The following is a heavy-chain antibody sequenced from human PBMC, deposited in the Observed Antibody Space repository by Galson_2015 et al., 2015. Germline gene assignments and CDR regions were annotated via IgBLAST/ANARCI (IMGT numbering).Heavy chain of an antibody. V-gene: IGHV1-69*13. CDR3: ARDTNYYDSSGYTAAEYFQH. CDR1: GGTFSSYA. Sequence: SVKVSCKASGGTFSSYAISWVRQAPGQGLEWMGGIIPIFGTANYAQKFQGRVTITADESTSTAYMELSSLRSEDTAVYYCARDTNYYDSSGYTAAEYFQHWGQGTLVTVSS. CDR2: IIPIFGTA. D-gene: IGHD3-22*01. J-gene: IGHJ1*01.